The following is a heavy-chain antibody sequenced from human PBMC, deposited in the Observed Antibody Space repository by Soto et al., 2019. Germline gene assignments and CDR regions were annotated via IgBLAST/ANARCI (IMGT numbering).Heavy chain of an antibody. V-gene: IGHV3-21*01. D-gene: IGHD3-22*01. Sequence: PXXSLRLSFAASGFTFSSYSMDWVPQAPGKGLEWVSSISSSSSYIYYADSVKGRFTISRDNAKNSLYLQMNSLRAEDTAVYYCARDSYDSSGYSTPFDYWGQGTLVTVSS. J-gene: IGHJ4*02. CDR2: ISSSSSYI. CDR3: ARDSYDSSGYSTPFDY. CDR1: GFTFSSYS.